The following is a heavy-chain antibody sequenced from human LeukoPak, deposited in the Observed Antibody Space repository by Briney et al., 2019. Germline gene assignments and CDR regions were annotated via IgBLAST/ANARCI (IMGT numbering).Heavy chain of an antibody. CDR1: GFTFSSYS. J-gene: IGHJ4*02. V-gene: IGHV3-21*01. CDR2: ISSSSSSYI. CDR3: ASAYSSSSYYFDY. Sequence: GGSLRLSCAASGFTFSSYSMNWVRQAPGKGLEWVSSISSSSSSYIYYADSVKGRFTISRDNAKNSLYLQMNSLRAEDTAVHYCASAYSSSSYYFDYWGQGTLVTVSS. D-gene: IGHD6-6*01.